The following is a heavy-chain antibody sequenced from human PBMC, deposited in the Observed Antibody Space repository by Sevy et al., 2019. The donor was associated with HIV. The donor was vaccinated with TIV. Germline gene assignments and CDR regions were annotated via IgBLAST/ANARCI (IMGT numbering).Heavy chain of an antibody. V-gene: IGHV3-23*01. Sequence: GGSLRLSCAASGFTFRTYAMNWVRQAPGKGLEWVSSITTSGRYTYSADSVEGRFTISRDNSQKTVYLQMNSLGVDDTAVYYCAKGYCSGGSCPRDYYYYGMDAWGQGTTVTVSS. D-gene: IGHD2-15*01. J-gene: IGHJ6*02. CDR2: ITTSGRYT. CDR3: AKGYCSGGSCPRDYYYYGMDA. CDR1: GFTFRTYA.